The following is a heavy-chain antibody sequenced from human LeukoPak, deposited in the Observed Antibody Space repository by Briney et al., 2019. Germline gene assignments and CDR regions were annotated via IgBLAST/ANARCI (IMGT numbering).Heavy chain of an antibody. D-gene: IGHD5-12*01. CDR3: ARGGWLRPFDH. V-gene: IGHV4-34*01. J-gene: IGHJ4*02. CDR1: GGSFSGYY. CDR2: INHSGST. Sequence: TSETLSLTCAVYGGSFSGYYWSWIRQPPGKGLEWIGEINHSGSTNYNPSLKSRVTISVDTSKNQFSLKLSSVTAADTAVYYCARGGWLRPFDHWGQGTLVTVSS.